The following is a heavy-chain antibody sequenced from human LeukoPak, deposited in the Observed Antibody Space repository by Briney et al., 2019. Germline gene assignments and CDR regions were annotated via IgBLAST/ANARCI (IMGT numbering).Heavy chain of an antibody. V-gene: IGHV3-23*01. Sequence: GGSLRLSCAASGFTVSTNYMSWVRQAPGKGLEWVSGISVSGGNTYSADSVRGRFTISRDNSKNTLYLQMNSLRAEETAVYYCAKVGSGRGDFDYWGQGTLVTVSS. D-gene: IGHD3-10*01. CDR1: GFTVSTNY. J-gene: IGHJ4*02. CDR3: AKVGSGRGDFDY. CDR2: ISVSGGNT.